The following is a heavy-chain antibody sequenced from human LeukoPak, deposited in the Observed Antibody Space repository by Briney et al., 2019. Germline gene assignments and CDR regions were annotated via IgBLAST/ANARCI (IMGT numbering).Heavy chain of an antibody. J-gene: IGHJ4*02. CDR1: GYTFTSYG. CDR3: ATSLLYFGERCFDY. CDR2: ISPSNGNT. D-gene: IGHD2/OR15-2a*01. V-gene: IGHV1-18*01. Sequence: ASVKVSCKASGYTFTSYGISWVRQAPGQELEWMGWISPSNGNTNYVQKLQGRVTMTADSSTSTFYMELRSLRSDDTAVYYCATSLLYFGERCFDYWGQGTLVIVSS.